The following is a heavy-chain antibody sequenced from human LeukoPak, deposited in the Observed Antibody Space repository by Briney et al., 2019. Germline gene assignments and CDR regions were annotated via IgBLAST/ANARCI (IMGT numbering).Heavy chain of an antibody. Sequence: SETLSLTCTVSGGSISSYYWSWIRQPPGKGLEWIGEINHSGSTNYNPSLKSRVTISVDTSKNQFSLKLSSVTAADTAVYYCARGGFSGYGDSSGYYYFYWGQGTLVTVSS. V-gene: IGHV4-34*01. CDR2: INHSGST. J-gene: IGHJ4*02. CDR1: GGSISSYY. CDR3: ARGGFSGYGDSSGYYYFY. D-gene: IGHD3-22*01.